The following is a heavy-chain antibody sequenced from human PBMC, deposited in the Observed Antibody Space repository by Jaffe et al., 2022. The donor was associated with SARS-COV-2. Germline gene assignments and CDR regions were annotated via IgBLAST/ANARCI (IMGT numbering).Heavy chain of an antibody. CDR3: ARHSNGDYIYY. V-gene: IGHV4-39*01. J-gene: IGHJ4*02. Sequence: QLQLQESGPGLVKPSETLSLTCTVSGGSISSSSYYWGWIRQPPGKGLEWIGSIYYSGSTYYNPSLKSRVTISVDTSKNQFSLKLSSVTAADTAVYYCARHSNGDYIYYWGQGTLVTVSS. CDR2: IYYSGST. D-gene: IGHD4-17*01. CDR1: GGSISSSSYY.